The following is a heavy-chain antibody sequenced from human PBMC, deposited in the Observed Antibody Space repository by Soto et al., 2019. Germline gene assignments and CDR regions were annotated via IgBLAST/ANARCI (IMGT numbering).Heavy chain of an antibody. CDR2: IYYSGST. CDR3: ARHIFGSGSRYFVY. V-gene: IGHV4-59*08. J-gene: IGHJ4*02. CDR1: GGSISSNY. Sequence: PSETPSLTCTVPGGSISSNYCSCTGLPPRKGQKWIGYIYYSGSTNYNPSLKSRVTISVDTSKNQFSLKLNSMTAADTAVYYFARHIFGSGSRYFVYCGLGTLVTVS. D-gene: IGHD3-10*01.